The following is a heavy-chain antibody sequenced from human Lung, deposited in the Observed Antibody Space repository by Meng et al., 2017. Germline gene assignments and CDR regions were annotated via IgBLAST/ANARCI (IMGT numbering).Heavy chain of an antibody. CDR2: IFHSGST. Sequence: VQLQESGPGLVKPSGTLSLTCAVSGGSITSSTWWSWVRQTPGKGLEWFGEIFHSGSTNYNPPLESRVTISVDKSKNQFSLKVYSVTAADTATYYCARFDISSSGRGDYWGQGILVTVFS. CDR1: GGSITSSTW. V-gene: IGHV4-4*02. CDR3: ARFDISSSGRGDY. J-gene: IGHJ4*02. D-gene: IGHD1-26*01.